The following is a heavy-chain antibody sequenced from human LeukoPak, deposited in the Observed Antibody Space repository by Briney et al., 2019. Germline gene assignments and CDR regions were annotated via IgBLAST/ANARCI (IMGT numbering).Heavy chain of an antibody. V-gene: IGHV1-46*01. Sequence: ASVKVSCKASGYSFTSNYIHWVRQTPGQGLEWMGMIYPRDGSTSYAQKFQGRVTVTRDTSTSTVHMELSGLRSEDTAVYYCARDQEAFDYWGQGTLVTVSS. CDR2: IYPRDGST. J-gene: IGHJ4*02. CDR3: ARDQEAFDY. CDR1: GYSFTSNY.